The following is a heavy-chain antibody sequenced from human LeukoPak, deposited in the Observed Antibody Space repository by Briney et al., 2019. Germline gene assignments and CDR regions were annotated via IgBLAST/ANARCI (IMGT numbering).Heavy chain of an antibody. Sequence: GASVKVSCKASGGTFSSYAISWVRQAPGQGLEWMGRIIPIFGTADYAQKFQGRVTITTDESTSTAYMELSSLRSEDTAVYYCARDIRYFDWLSTNWFDPWAREPWSPSPQ. V-gene: IGHV1-69*05. CDR2: IIPIFGTA. CDR1: GGTFSSYA. D-gene: IGHD3-9*01. CDR3: ARDIRYFDWLSTNWFDP. J-gene: IGHJ5*02.